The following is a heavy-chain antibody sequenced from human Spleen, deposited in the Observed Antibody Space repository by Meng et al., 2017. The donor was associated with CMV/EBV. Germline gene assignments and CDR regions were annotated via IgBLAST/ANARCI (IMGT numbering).Heavy chain of an antibody. CDR2: INPNSGGA. J-gene: IGHJ5*02. CDR1: GYSFTEYY. V-gene: IGHV1-2*02. CDR3: ARSTVLEANDR. D-gene: IGHD3-3*01. Sequence: ASVKVSCKASGYSFTEYYMHWVRQAPGQGLEWMGWINPNSGGAIYARQFQGRVTLTTDTSISTAYMELSRLRSDDAAVYYCARSTVLEANDRWGQGTLVTVSS.